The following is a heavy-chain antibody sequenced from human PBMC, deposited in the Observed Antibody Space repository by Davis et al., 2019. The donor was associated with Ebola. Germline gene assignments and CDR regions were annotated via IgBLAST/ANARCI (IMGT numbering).Heavy chain of an antibody. CDR3: ARGDSYYDPSGYYAGPEAPDH. CDR1: GDSVSSGSYY. Sequence: SETLSLTCTVSGDSVSSGSYYWSWIRQPPGKGLEWIGYIYYTGSTYYSPSLRSRVTISVDTSKNQFSLKLTSVTAADTAVYYCARGDSYYDPSGYYAGPEAPDHWGQGTLVSVSS. CDR2: IYYTGST. J-gene: IGHJ4*02. V-gene: IGHV4-61*01. D-gene: IGHD3-22*01.